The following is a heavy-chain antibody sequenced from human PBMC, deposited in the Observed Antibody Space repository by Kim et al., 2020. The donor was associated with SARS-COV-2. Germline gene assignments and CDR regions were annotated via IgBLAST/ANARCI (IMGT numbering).Heavy chain of an antibody. J-gene: IGHJ4*02. D-gene: IGHD6-6*01. Sequence: SETLSLTCAVYGGSFSGYYWSWIRQPPGKGLEWIGEINHSGSTNYNPSLKSRVTISVDTSKNQFSLKLSSVTAADTAVYYCARDSGSYIAARLVYWGQGT. V-gene: IGHV4-34*01. CDR1: GGSFSGYY. CDR2: INHSGST. CDR3: ARDSGSYIAARLVY.